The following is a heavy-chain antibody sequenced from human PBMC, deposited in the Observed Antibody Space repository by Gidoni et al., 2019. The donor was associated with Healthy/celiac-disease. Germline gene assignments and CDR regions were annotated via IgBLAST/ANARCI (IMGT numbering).Heavy chain of an antibody. J-gene: IGHJ6*03. Sequence: QVQLVESGGGVVQPGRSLRLSCAASGFTFSSYGMHWVRQAPGTGLEWVAVISYDGSNKYYADSVKGRFTISRDNSKNTLYLQMNSLRAEDTAVYYCAKSHGSGSYYTFPYYYYYYMDVWGKGTTVTVSS. V-gene: IGHV3-30*18. CDR3: AKSHGSGSYYTFPYYYYYYMDV. CDR2: ISYDGSNK. D-gene: IGHD3-10*01. CDR1: GFTFSSYG.